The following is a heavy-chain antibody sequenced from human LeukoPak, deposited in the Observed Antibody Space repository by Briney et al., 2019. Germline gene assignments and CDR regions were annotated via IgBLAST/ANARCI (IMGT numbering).Heavy chain of an antibody. CDR2: INHSGST. CDR1: GGSFSGYY. D-gene: IGHD6-6*01. V-gene: IGHV4-34*01. CDR3: ARGGIAARRPSPGRYYMDV. J-gene: IGHJ6*03. Sequence: PSETLSLTCAVYGGSFSGYYWSWIRQPPGKGLEWIGEINHSGSTNYNPSLKSRVTISVDTSKNQFSLKLSSVTAADTAVYYCARGGIAARRPSPGRYYMDVWGKGTTVTVSS.